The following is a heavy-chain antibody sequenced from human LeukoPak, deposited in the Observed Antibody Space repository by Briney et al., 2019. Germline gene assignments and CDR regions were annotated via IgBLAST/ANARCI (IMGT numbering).Heavy chain of an antibody. J-gene: IGHJ3*02. D-gene: IGHD2-2*01. CDR2: ISWNSGSI. CDR3: AKDIRSSPDHAFDI. Sequence: GGSLRLSCAASGFTFDDYAMHWVRHAPGKGLEWVSGISWNSGSIDYADSVKGRFTISRDNAKNSLYLQMNSLRAEDMALYYCAKDIRSSPDHAFDIWGQGTMVTVSS. CDR1: GFTFDDYA. V-gene: IGHV3-9*03.